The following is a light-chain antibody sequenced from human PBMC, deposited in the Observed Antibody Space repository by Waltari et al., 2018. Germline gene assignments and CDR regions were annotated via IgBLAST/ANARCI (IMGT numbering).Light chain of an antibody. Sequence: SYELTQPPSVSVSPGQTARITCSGDALPKKWAYWFQQQSGQAPVLVIYEDNKRHSGIPERFSGSSSGTKATLTISGAQVDDGADYYCYSTDSSGNHYVFGTGTKLTVL. CDR1: ALPKKW. CDR3: YSTDSSGNHYV. J-gene: IGLJ1*01. V-gene: IGLV3-10*01. CDR2: EDN.